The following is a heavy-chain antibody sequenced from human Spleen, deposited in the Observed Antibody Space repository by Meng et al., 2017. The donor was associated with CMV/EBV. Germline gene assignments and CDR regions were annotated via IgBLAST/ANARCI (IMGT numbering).Heavy chain of an antibody. CDR3: AKDGLSGLSGSYYGY. CDR1: GFTFSSYA. Sequence: GGSLRLSCAASGFTFSSYAIHWVRQAPGKGLDWVAVISYDGSNKYYADSVKGRFTIARDNSKNTLYLQMNSLRTEDTAFYYCAKDGLSGLSGSYYGYWGQGTLVTVSS. D-gene: IGHD3-10*01. V-gene: IGHV3-30*04. CDR2: ISYDGSNK. J-gene: IGHJ4*02.